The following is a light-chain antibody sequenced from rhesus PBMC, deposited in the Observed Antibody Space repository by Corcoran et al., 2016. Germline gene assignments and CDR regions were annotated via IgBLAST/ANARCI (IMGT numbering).Light chain of an antibody. CDR2: EVS. CDR1: QSLLDSEDGNTY. CDR3: MQYTDIPWT. V-gene: IGKV2-86*01. J-gene: IGKJ1*01. Sequence: DVVMTQSPLSLPVTPGQPASISCRSSQSLLDSEDGNTYLAWYLQKPGQSPQALIYEVSKRASGVPDRCRARGSETDVTLKISRVEAEDVGIYYCMQYTDIPWTFGQGTKVEIK.